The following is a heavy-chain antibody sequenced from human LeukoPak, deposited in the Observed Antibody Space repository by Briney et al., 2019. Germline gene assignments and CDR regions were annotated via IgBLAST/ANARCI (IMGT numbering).Heavy chain of an antibody. D-gene: IGHD1-14*01. Sequence: GGSLRLSCAASGFTFSSYGMHWVRQAPGKGQEWVAVISYDGSNKYYADSVKGRFTISRDNSKNTLYLQMNSLRAEDTAVYYCANERNFDGSSENGMDVWGQGTTVTVSS. J-gene: IGHJ6*02. CDR2: ISYDGSNK. CDR1: GFTFSSYG. V-gene: IGHV3-30*18. CDR3: ANERNFDGSSENGMDV.